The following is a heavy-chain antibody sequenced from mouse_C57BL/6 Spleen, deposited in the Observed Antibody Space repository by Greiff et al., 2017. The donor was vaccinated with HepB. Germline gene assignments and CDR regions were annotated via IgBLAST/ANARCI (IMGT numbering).Heavy chain of an antibody. Sequence: QVQLQQSGAELARPGASVKLSCKASGYTFTSYGISWVKQRTGQGLEWIGEIYPRSGNTYYNEKFKGKATLTADKSSSTAYMELRSLTSEDSAVYFCARYYGSSYPYYAMDYWGQGTSVTVSS. V-gene: IGHV1-81*01. D-gene: IGHD1-1*01. CDR1: GYTFTSYG. CDR3: ARYYGSSYPYYAMDY. J-gene: IGHJ4*01. CDR2: IYPRSGNT.